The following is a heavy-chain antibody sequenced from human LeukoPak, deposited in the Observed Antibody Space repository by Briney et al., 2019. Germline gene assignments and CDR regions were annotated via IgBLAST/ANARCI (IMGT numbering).Heavy chain of an antibody. CDR3: AKSARRDYYDSSGYYRMYFDY. CDR2: ISGSGGST. CDR1: GFTFSSYA. J-gene: IGHJ4*02. D-gene: IGHD3-22*01. Sequence: GGSLRLSCAASGFTFSSYAMSWVRQAPGKGLEWVSAISGSGGSTYYADSVKGRFTISRDNSKNTLYLQMNSLRAEDTAVYYCAKSARRDYYDSSGYYRMYFDYWGQGTLVTVSS. V-gene: IGHV3-23*01.